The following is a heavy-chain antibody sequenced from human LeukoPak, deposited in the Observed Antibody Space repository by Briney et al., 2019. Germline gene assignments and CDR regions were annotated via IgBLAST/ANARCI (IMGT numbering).Heavy chain of an antibody. CDR2: IRSSSDGGTT. V-gene: IGHV3-49*04. D-gene: IGHD6-19*01. Sequence: GGSLGLSCVASGFTFGDYYMSWVRQAPGKGPEWLGSIRSSSDGGTTEYAASVRGRFTISRDDSKSVAYMHMNSLKVEDTAVYYCARTRISSGRRFDYWGQGTLVAVSS. CDR1: GFTFGDYY. CDR3: ARTRISSGRRFDY. J-gene: IGHJ4*03.